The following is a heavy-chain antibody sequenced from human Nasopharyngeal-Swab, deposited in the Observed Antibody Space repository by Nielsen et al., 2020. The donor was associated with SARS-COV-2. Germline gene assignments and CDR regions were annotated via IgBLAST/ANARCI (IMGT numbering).Heavy chain of an antibody. CDR1: GYTFTSYG. D-gene: IGHD2-2*01. CDR3: ARSEIDIVVVPAAGFDP. Sequence: ASVKVSCKDSGYTFTSYGISWVRQAPGQGLEWMGWISAYNGNTNYAQKLQGRVTMTTDTSTSTAYMELRSLRSDDTAVYYCARSEIDIVVVPAAGFDPWGQGTLVTVSS. J-gene: IGHJ5*02. CDR2: ISAYNGNT. V-gene: IGHV1-18*01.